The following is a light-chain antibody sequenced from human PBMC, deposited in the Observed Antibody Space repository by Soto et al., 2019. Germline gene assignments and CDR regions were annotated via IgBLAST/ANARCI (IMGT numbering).Light chain of an antibody. CDR3: SSYTISSLYV. CDR2: DVS. V-gene: IGLV2-14*01. J-gene: IGLJ1*01. CDR1: SSDVGGSNY. Sequence: QSVLTQPASVSGSPGQSITISCTGTSSDVGGSNYVSWYQQLPGKAPKLMIYDVSDRPSGVSNRFSGSKSGNTASLTISGLQAEDEADYYCSSYTISSLYVFGTGTKLTVL.